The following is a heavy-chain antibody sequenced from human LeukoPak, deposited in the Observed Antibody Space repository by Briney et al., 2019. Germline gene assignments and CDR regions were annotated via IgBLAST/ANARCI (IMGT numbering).Heavy chain of an antibody. CDR2: ITIDGSST. D-gene: IGHD3-16*01. CDR1: GFTLRNYW. V-gene: IGHV3-74*01. CDR3: VRGGTPYAFDY. J-gene: IGHJ4*02. Sequence: GGSLRLSCAASGFTLRNYWMHWVRQALGKGLVWVSLITIDGSSTDYPDSVKGRFTISRDTAKNTLYLQMNSLRAEDTAVYYCVRGGTPYAFDYWGQGALVTVSS.